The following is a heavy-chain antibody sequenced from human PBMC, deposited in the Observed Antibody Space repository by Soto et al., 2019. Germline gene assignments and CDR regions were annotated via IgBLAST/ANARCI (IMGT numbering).Heavy chain of an antibody. CDR1: GGSIRGYY. J-gene: IGHJ6*02. CDR2: MYNTGST. CDR3: ARDLWGYCGTDCYPLDV. D-gene: IGHD2-21*02. Sequence: SETLCLTYTVSGGSIRGYYWSWIRQPPGKGLEWIGYMYNTGSTVYNPSFKSRVTISVDTSKNQFSLKLNSVTAADTAVYYCARDLWGYCGTDCYPLDVWGQGTTVTVSS. V-gene: IGHV4-59*01.